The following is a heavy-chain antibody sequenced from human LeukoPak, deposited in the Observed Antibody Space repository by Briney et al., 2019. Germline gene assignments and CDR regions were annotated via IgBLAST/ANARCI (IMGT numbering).Heavy chain of an antibody. V-gene: IGHV4-59*08. CDR2: IYYSGST. J-gene: IGHJ3*02. D-gene: IGHD5-24*01. CDR3: ARLRRDGYKGDAFDI. CDR1: GGSISSYY. Sequence: SETLSLTCTVSGGSISSYYWGWIRQPPGKGLEWIGYIYYSGSTNYNPSLKSRVTISVDTSKNQFSLKLSSVTAADTAVYYCARLRRDGYKGDAFDIWGQGTMVTVSS.